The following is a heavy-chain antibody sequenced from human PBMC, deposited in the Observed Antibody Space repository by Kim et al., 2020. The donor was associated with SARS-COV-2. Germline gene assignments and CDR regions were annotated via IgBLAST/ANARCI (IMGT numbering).Heavy chain of an antibody. J-gene: IGHJ6*02. CDR3: ARGPLNQPSGYYYYGMDV. CDR1: GGSFSGYY. CDR2: INHSGST. Sequence: SETLSLTCAVYGGSFSGYYWSWIRQPPGKGLEWIGEINHSGSTNYNPSLKSRVTISVDTSKNQFSLKLSSVTAADTAVYYCARGPLNQPSGYYYYGMDVWGQGTTVTVSS. V-gene: IGHV4-34*01.